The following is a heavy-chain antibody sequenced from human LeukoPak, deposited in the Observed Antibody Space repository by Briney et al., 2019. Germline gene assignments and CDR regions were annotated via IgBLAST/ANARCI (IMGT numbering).Heavy chain of an antibody. V-gene: IGHV1-8*01. CDR2: MNPNSGNT. CDR3: ARGSYYDSSGYYSSFDI. Sequence: ASVKVSCKASGYTFTSYDINWMRQVTGQGLEWMGWMNPNSGNTGYAQKFQGRVTMTRNTSISTAYMELSSLRSEDTAVYYCARGSYYDSSGYYSSFDIWGQGTMVTVSS. D-gene: IGHD3-22*01. J-gene: IGHJ3*02. CDR1: GYTFTSYD.